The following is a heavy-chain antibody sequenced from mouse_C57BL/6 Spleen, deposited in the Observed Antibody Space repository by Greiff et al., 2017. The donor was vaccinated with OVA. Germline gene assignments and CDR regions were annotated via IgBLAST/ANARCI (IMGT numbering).Heavy chain of an antibody. J-gene: IGHJ4*01. CDR2: ISSGSSTI. V-gene: IGHV5-17*01. Sequence: EVQRVESGGGLVKPGGSLKLSCAASVFTFSDYGMHWVRQAPEKGLEWVAYISSGSSTIYYADTVKGRFTISRDNAKNTLFLQMTSLRSEDTAMYYRATPSRAMDYWGQGTSVTDSS. CDR1: VFTFSDYG. CDR3: ATPSRAMDY.